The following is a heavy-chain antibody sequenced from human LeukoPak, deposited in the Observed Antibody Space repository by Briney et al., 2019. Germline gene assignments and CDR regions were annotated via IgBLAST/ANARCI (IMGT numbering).Heavy chain of an antibody. J-gene: IGHJ4*02. CDR3: ARGRRITMVRGVITSILPFDY. D-gene: IGHD3-10*01. CDR2: ISAYNGNT. V-gene: IGHV1-18*01. CDR1: GYTFTSYG. Sequence: GASVKVSCKASGYTFTSYGISWVRQAPGQGLEWMGWISAYNGNTNYAQKLQGRVTMTTDTSTSTAYMELRSLRSDDTAVYYCARGRRITMVRGVITSILPFDYWGQGTLVTVSS.